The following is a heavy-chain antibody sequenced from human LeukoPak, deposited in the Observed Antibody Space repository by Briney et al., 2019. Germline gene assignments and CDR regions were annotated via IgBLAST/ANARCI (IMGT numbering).Heavy chain of an antibody. CDR3: ARGTVATIVDC. CDR2: ISSSSSYT. J-gene: IGHJ4*02. CDR1: GFTFSDYY. Sequence: GGSLRLSRAASGFTFSDYYMSWIRQAPGKGLEWVSYISSSSSYTNYADSVKGRFTISRDNAKNSLYLQMNSLRAEDTAVYYCARGTVATIVDCWGQGTLVTVSS. V-gene: IGHV3-11*06. D-gene: IGHD5-12*01.